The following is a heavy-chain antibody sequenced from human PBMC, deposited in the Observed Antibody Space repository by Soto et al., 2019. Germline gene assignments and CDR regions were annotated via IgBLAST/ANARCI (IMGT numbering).Heavy chain of an antibody. CDR2: IKSRSDGGTP. V-gene: IGHV3-15*01. J-gene: IGHJ4*02. D-gene: IGHD3-3*01. CDR3: TTDTRRISVFGVPWDS. CDR1: GFTLSNAW. Sequence: GGSLRLSCAASGFTLSNAWMNWVRHTPGRGLEWVGRIKSRSDGGTPDYGAPVKGRFTISRNDSLNTVYLQMNSLTAEDTGVYYCTTDTRRISVFGVPWDSWGQGTLVTVSS.